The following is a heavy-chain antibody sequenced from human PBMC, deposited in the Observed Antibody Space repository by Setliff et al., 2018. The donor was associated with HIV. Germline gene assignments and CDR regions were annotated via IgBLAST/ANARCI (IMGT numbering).Heavy chain of an antibody. J-gene: IGHJ3*02. CDR1: GFSLSTDGVG. CDR3: AHQELGYCSGGSCPPPHAFDI. Sequence: SGPTLVNPTQTLTLTCTFSGFSLSTDGVGVGWIRQPPGKALEWLVLIYWDNDMRYSPSLKRRLTITKDPPKNQVVLTMTDMDPGDTATYCCAHQELGYCSGGSCPPPHAFDIWGQGTMVTVS. CDR2: IYWDNDM. D-gene: IGHD2-15*01. V-gene: IGHV2-5*02.